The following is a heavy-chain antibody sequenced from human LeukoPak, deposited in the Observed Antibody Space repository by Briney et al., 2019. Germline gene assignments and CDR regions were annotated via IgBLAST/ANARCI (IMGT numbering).Heavy chain of an antibody. CDR3: ARDQIGPNYYDSSGYYLDY. J-gene: IGHJ4*02. V-gene: IGHV1-69*05. CDR2: IIPIFGTA. D-gene: IGHD3-22*01. Sequence: ASVKVSCKASGGTFSSYAISWVRQAPGQGLEWMGRIIPIFGTANYAQKFQGRVTITTDESTSTAYMELSSLRSEDTAVYYCARDQIGPNYYDSSGYYLDYWGQGTLVTVSS. CDR1: GGTFSSYA.